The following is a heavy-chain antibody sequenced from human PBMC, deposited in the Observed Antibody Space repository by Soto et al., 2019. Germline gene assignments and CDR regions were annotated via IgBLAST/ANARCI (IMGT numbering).Heavy chain of an antibody. V-gene: IGHV1-3*01. CDR2: INAGNGNT. D-gene: IGHD4-17*01. CDR3: ARDGESFTVTPLYNGFDP. CDR1: GYTFTSYA. J-gene: IGHJ5*02. Sequence: ASVKVSCKASGYTFTSYAMHWVRQAPRQRLEWMGWINAGNGNTKYSQKFQGRVTITRDTSASTAYMELSSLRSEDTAVYYCARDGESFTVTPLYNGFDPWGQGTLVTASS.